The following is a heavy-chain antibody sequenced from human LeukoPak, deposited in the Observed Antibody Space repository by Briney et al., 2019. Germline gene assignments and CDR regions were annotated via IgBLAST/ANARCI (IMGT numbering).Heavy chain of an antibody. D-gene: IGHD3-22*01. J-gene: IGHJ3*02. CDR1: GYTFTVYY. CDR2: INPNSGGT. V-gene: IGHV1-2*02. CDR3: ARVSARDYYDSSGYPNAFDI. Sequence: ASVKVSCTASGYTFTVYYMHWVRQAPGQGLEWMGWINPNSGGTNYAQKFQGRVTMTRDTSISTAYMELSRLRSDDTAVYYCARVSARDYYDSSGYPNAFDIWGQGTMVTVSS.